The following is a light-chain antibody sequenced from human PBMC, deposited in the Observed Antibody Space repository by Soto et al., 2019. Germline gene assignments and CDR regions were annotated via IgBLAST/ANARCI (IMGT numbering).Light chain of an antibody. CDR3: QQYHSLPIT. Sequence: TQSPSSLSVSVGDRVTITCQASRFIGNFLNWYQQKPGKAPKLLINDASHLETGVPPRFSGSGSGTDFSVTISSLQPEDIATYYCQQYHSLPITFGQGTRLEIK. CDR2: DAS. CDR1: RFIGNF. J-gene: IGKJ5*01. V-gene: IGKV1-33*01.